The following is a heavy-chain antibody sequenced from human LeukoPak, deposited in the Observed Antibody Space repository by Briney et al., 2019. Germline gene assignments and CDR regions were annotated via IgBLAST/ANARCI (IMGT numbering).Heavy chain of an antibody. J-gene: IGHJ4*02. D-gene: IGHD5-24*01. CDR3: ARGDGYNFFDY. CDR1: GFTFSSYA. CDR2: ISGSGGST. V-gene: IGHV3-23*01. Sequence: PGGSLRLSCVASGFTFSSYAMSWVRQAPGKGLEWVSAISGSGGSTFYADSVKGRFTISRDNSKNTLYLQMNSLRAEDTAVYYCARGDGYNFFDYWGQGTLVTVSS.